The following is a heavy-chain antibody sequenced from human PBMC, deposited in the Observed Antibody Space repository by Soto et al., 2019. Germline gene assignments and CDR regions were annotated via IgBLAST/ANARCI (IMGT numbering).Heavy chain of an antibody. D-gene: IGHD2-2*01. V-gene: IGHV3-23*01. CDR2: LGGNGFTT. Sequence: EVQLLESGGGLAQPGGSLRLSCVVSGFTFGSYAMSWVRQAPEKGPEWVAILGGNGFTTYYVDSVKGRFTISGDKSKSTLFLQMNSLRADDTGVYYCAKALRPSLNFFYYMDVWGRGTSVTVSS. J-gene: IGHJ6*03. CDR1: GFTFGSYA. CDR3: AKALRPSLNFFYYMDV.